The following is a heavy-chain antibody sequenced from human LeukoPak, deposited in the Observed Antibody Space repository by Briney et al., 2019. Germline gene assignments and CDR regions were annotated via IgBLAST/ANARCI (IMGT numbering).Heavy chain of an antibody. D-gene: IGHD4-23*01. CDR1: GGSISSGGYY. CDR2: IYTSGST. Sequence: SETLSLTCTVSGGSISSGGYYWSWIRQPAGKGLEWIGRIYTSGSTNYNPSLKSRVTISVDTSKNQFSLKLSSVTAADTAVYYCARVAYGGNSGFPFDYWGQGTLVTVSS. J-gene: IGHJ4*02. V-gene: IGHV4-61*02. CDR3: ARVAYGGNSGFPFDY.